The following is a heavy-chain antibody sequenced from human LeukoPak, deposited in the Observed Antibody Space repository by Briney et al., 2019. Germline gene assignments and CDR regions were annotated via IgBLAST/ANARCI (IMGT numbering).Heavy chain of an antibody. D-gene: IGHD2-15*01. V-gene: IGHV3-7*01. J-gene: IGHJ4*02. CDR3: ANGATSWDY. Sequence: QTGGSLRLSCADSRFTFSNYWMSWVRQAPGKGLEWVANIKEDGSEKYYVDSVKGRFTISRDNAKNSLYLQMNSLRAEDTAVYYCANGATSWDYWGQGTLVTVSS. CDR1: RFTFSNYW. CDR2: IKEDGSEK.